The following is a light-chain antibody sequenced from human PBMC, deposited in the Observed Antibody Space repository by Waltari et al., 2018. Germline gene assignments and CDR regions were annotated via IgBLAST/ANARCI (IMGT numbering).Light chain of an antibody. Sequence: DIQMTQSPSSLSASVGDRVTITCRASQSITTYLNWYQQKPGKAPKLLIYDASSLQSGVPSRFSGSGSGTDFTLTISSLQPEDFATYYCQQSYSTLITFGTGTKVEIK. CDR2: DAS. CDR1: QSITTY. CDR3: QQSYSTLIT. J-gene: IGKJ3*01. V-gene: IGKV1-39*01.